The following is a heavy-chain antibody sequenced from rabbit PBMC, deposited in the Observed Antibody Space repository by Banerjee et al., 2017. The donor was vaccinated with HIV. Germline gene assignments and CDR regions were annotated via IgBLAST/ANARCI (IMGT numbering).Heavy chain of an antibody. Sequence: QEQLEESGGGLVQPEGSLTLTCTASGFSFSNYGVSWVRQAPGKGLEWIGYFDPFIDSTYYANWVNGRFTISSHNAQSTLYLQLHSLTAADTATYFCVRDLAGVTGWNFGLWGPGTLVTVS. CDR2: FDPFIDST. D-gene: IGHD4-1*01. CDR3: VRDLAGVTGWNFGL. J-gene: IGHJ4*01. CDR1: GFSFSNYG. V-gene: IGHV1S47*01.